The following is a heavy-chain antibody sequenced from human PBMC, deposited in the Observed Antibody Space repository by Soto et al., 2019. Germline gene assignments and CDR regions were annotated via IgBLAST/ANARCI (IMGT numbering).Heavy chain of an antibody. J-gene: IGHJ4*02. V-gene: IGHV3-21*05. D-gene: IGHD4-4*01. Sequence: GGFLRLSCAASGFTFSSYGMHWVRQAPGKGLEWITYIGNSGSFTSYADSVKGRFTISRDNAKNSLFLQMNSLRAEDTAVYYCARDWSYSFDYWGQGALVTVSS. CDR1: GFTFSSYG. CDR2: IGNSGSFT. CDR3: ARDWSYSFDY.